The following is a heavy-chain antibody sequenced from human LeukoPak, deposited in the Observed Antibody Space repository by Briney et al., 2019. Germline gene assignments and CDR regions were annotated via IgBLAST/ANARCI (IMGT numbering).Heavy chain of an antibody. CDR3: ARETLVRGVMIKGDY. CDR1: GDSINSDYSY. J-gene: IGHJ4*02. V-gene: IGHV4-31*03. CDR2: IYYTGST. Sequence: SETLSLTCTVSGDSINSDYSYWTWIRQHPRKGLEWIGYIYYTGSTYYNPSLESRLTISVGASKNLFSLTVASVTDADTAVYYCARETLVRGVMIKGDYWGQGTLVTVSS. D-gene: IGHD3-10*01.